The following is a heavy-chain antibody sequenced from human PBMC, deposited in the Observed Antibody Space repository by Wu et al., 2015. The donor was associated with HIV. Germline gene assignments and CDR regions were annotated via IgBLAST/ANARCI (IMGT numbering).Heavy chain of an antibody. CDR1: GGTFSSYA. J-gene: IGHJ4*02. V-gene: IGHV1-69*13. D-gene: IGHD3-22*01. Sequence: QVQLVQSGAEVKKPGSSVKVSCKASGGTFSSYAISWVRQAPGQGLEWMGRIIPIFGTANYAQKFQGRVTITADESTSTAYMELSSLRSEDTAVYYCARVGRDYYDSSGYYGNHFDYWGQGTLVTVSS. CDR2: IIPIFGTA. CDR3: ARVGRDYYDSSGYYGNHFDY.